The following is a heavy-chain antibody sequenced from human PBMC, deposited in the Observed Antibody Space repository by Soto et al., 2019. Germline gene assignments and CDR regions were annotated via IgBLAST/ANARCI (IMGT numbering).Heavy chain of an antibody. CDR2: IWYDGSNK. D-gene: IGHD2-15*01. J-gene: IGHJ5*02. CDR1: GFTFSSYG. V-gene: IGHV3-33*01. Sequence: QVQLVESGGGVVQPGRSLRLSCAASGFTFSSYGMHWVRQAPGKGLEWVAVIWYDGSNKYYADSVKGRFTISRDNSKNTRYLQMTSLRAEATAVYYCARGTYCSGGSGYGAWFDPWGQGTLVTVSS. CDR3: ARGTYCSGGSGYGAWFDP.